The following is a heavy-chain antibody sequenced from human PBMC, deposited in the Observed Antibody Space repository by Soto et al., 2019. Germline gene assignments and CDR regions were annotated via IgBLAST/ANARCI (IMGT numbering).Heavy chain of an antibody. CDR1: GYAFTDYA. V-gene: IGHV1-3*04. D-gene: IGHD2-21*01. J-gene: IGHJ4*02. CDR2: INTGNGNT. CDR3: AKGSRMWTPDY. Sequence: ASVKVSCKASGYAFTDYAMHWVRQAPGQRLEWMGWINTGNGNTKFSLKFQGRVTITRDTSATTAYMELTSLRSEDTAMYYCAKGSRMWTPDYWGQGTLVTVSS.